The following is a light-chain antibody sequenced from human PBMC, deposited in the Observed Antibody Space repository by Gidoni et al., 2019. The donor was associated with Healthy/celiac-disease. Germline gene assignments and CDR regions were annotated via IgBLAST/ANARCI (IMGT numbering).Light chain of an antibody. Sequence: SSELTPDPAVSVALGPTVRITCQGDSLRSYYASWYQQKPGQAPVLVIYGKNNRPSGIPDRFSGSSSGNTASLTITGAQAEDEADYYCNSRDSSGNLYWVFGGGTKLTVL. J-gene: IGLJ3*02. V-gene: IGLV3-19*01. CDR1: SLRSYY. CDR3: NSRDSSGNLYWV. CDR2: GKN.